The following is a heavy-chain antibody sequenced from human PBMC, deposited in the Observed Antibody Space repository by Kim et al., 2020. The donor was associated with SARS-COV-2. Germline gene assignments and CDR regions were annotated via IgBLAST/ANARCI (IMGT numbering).Heavy chain of an antibody. CDR3: ARRRGESSEIYYYYYGMDV. CDR2: IYYSGST. V-gene: IGHV4-39*01. Sequence: SETLSHTCTVSGGSISSSSYYWGWIRQPPGKGLEWIGSIYYSGSTYYNPSLKSRVTISVDTSKNQFSLKLSSVTAADTAVYYCARRRGESSEIYYYYYGMDVWGQGTTVTVSS. J-gene: IGHJ6*02. CDR1: GGSISSSSYY. D-gene: IGHD2-21*01.